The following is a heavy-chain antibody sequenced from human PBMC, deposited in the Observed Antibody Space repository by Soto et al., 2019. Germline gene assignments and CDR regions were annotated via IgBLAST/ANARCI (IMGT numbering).Heavy chain of an antibody. Sequence: GASVKVSCKASGGTFSSYAISWVRQAPGQGLEWMGGIIPIFGTANYAQKFQGRVTITADESTSTAYMELSSLRSEDTAVYYCARDSYCSGGSADCSYYYYGMDVWGQGTTVTVSS. J-gene: IGHJ6*02. V-gene: IGHV1-69*13. D-gene: IGHD2-15*01. CDR1: GGTFSSYA. CDR2: IIPIFGTA. CDR3: ARDSYCSGGSADCSYYYYGMDV.